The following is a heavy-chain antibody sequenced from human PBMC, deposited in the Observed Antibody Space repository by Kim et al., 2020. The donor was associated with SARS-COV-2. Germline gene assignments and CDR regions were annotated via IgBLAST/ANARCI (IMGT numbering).Heavy chain of an antibody. CDR3: AREWVAATDLWYFDL. Sequence: GGSLRLSCAASGFTVSSNYMSWVRQAPGKGLEWVSVIYSGGSTYYADSVKGRFTISRHNSKNTLYLQMNSLRAEDTAVYYCAREWVAATDLWYFDLWGRGTLVTVSS. D-gene: IGHD6-19*01. J-gene: IGHJ2*01. V-gene: IGHV3-53*04. CDR2: IYSGGST. CDR1: GFTVSSNY.